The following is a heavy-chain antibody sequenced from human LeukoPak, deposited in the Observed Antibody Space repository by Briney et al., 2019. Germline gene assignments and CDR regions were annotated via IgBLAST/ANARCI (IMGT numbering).Heavy chain of an antibody. J-gene: IGHJ3*02. D-gene: IGHD6-19*01. CDR2: ISYDGSNK. CDR3: AKDADSVAGGRSDAFDI. Sequence: GGSLRLSCAASGFTFSSHGMHWVRQAPGKGLEWVAVISYDGSNKYYADSVKGRFAISRDNSKNTLYLQMNSLRAEDTAVYYCAKDADSVAGGRSDAFDIWGQGTMVTVSS. CDR1: GFTFSSHG. V-gene: IGHV3-30*18.